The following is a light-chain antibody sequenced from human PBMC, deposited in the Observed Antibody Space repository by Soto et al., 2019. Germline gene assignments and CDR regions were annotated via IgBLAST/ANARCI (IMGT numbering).Light chain of an antibody. CDR2: GAS. CDR1: QSVSSSY. CDR3: QQYGSSPPMYT. J-gene: IGKJ2*01. Sequence: EIVLTQSPGTLSLSPGEIATLSCRASQSVSSSYLAWYQQKPGQAPRLLIYGASSMATGIPDRFSGSGSGTDCTLTISRLEPEDVAVYYCQQYGSSPPMYTFGQGTKLEIK. V-gene: IGKV3-20*01.